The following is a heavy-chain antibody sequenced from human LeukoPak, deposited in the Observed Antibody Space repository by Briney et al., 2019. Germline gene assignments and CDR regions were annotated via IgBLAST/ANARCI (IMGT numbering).Heavy chain of an antibody. CDR3: ARDLLRYCSSTSCSYFDY. D-gene: IGHD2-2*01. V-gene: IGHV3-30-3*01. J-gene: IGHJ4*02. CDR1: GFTFSSYA. Sequence: GGSLRLSCAASGFTFSSYAMSWVRQAPGKGLEWVAVISYDGSNKYYADSVKGRFTISRDNSKNTLYLQMNSLRAEDTAVYYCARDLLRYCSSTSCSYFDYWGQGTLVTVSS. CDR2: ISYDGSNK.